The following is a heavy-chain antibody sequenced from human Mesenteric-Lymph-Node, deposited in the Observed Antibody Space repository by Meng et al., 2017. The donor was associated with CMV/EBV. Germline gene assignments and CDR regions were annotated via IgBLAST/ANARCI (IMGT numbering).Heavy chain of an antibody. D-gene: IGHD4-23*01. J-gene: IGHJ6*02. CDR1: GGSVNNGNYL. Sequence: SETLSLTCTVSGGSVNNGNYLWSWIRQPPGKRLEWIGYVYYSGATNHNPSLESRVTISVDTSKNHFSLKLTSVTAAATARYYCARAVIRDYGGDGMDVWGQGITVTVSS. CDR3: ARAVIRDYGGDGMDV. CDR2: VYYSGAT. V-gene: IGHV4-61*03.